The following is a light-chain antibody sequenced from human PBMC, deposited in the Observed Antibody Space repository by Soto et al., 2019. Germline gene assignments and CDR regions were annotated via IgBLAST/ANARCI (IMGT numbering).Light chain of an antibody. CDR3: QQYNNWPVT. CDR2: GAS. Sequence: EIMMTQSPVTLSVSPGERATLSCRASQSVNSNLAWYHQTPAQAPRLLLYGASTRATGIPASFIGNGSGTEFPLTASSLQPEDFAVYYCQQYNNWPVTFGPGTKVDIK. V-gene: IGKV3-15*01. J-gene: IGKJ3*01. CDR1: QSVNSN.